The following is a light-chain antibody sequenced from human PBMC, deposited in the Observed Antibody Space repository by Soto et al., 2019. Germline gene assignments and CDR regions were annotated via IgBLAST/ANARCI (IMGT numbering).Light chain of an antibody. CDR1: SSDVGGYNY. CDR3: SSYTTSNTRQIV. J-gene: IGLJ1*01. CDR2: DVS. Sequence: QSALTQPASVSGSPGQSINISCTGTSSDVGGYNYVSWYQHHPGKAPELIIYDVSNRPSGGSNPFSGSKSGNTASLTISGLQPEDEADYYCSSYTTSNTRQIVFGTGTKVTVL. V-gene: IGLV2-14*03.